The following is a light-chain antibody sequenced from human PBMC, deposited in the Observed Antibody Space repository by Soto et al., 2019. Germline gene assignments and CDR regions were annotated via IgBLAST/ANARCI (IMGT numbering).Light chain of an antibody. V-gene: IGKV3-11*01. CDR2: DAS. J-gene: IGKJ3*01. CDR3: QQRSTWPLP. CDR1: QRVSSF. Sequence: EIVLTQSPATLSLSPGERATLSCKSSQRVSSFLGWYQQKPGQPPRLLIYDASSRATGIPARFSGGGSETDFTLTISSLEPDDFAVYYFQQRSTWPLPYGPGTKVEIK.